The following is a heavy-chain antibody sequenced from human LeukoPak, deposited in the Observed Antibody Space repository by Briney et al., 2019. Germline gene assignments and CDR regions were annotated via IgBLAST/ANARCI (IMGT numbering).Heavy chain of an antibody. J-gene: IGHJ6*02. D-gene: IGHD3-3*01. V-gene: IGHV1-2*02. CDR3: ARAITIFGVVINHAGMDV. CDR1: GYTFTSYD. CDR2: INPNSGGT. Sequence: ASVKVSCKASGYTFTSYDINWVRQAPGQGLEWMGWINPNSGGTNYAQKFQGRVTMTRDTSISTAYMELSRLRSDDTAVYYCARAITIFGVVINHAGMDVWGQGTTVTVSS.